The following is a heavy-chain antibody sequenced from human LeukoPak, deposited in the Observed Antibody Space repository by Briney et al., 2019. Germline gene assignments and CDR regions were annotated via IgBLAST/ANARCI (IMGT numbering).Heavy chain of an antibody. CDR1: GFTFSSYW. Sequence: GGSLRLSCAASGFTFSSYWMHWVRQTPGKGLVWVSRINSDGSGTSYADFVKGRFTISRDNAKNTLYLQMNSLRAEDTAVYYCARREVAAEISFGFDYWGQGALVTVSS. CDR3: ARREVAAEISFGFDY. J-gene: IGHJ4*02. CDR2: INSDGSGT. D-gene: IGHD2-15*01. V-gene: IGHV3-74*01.